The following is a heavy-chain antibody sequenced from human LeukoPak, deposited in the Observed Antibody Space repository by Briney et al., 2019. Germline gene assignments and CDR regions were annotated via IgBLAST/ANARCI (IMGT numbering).Heavy chain of an antibody. CDR3: ARDAVAARKDFDY. Sequence: ASVKVSCKASGYTFTGYYMHWVRQAPGQGLEWMGWINPNSGGTNYAQKFQGRVTMTRDTSTSTVYMELSSLRSEDTAVYYCARDAVAARKDFDYWGQGTLVTVSS. CDR1: GYTFTGYY. V-gene: IGHV1-2*02. D-gene: IGHD2-15*01. CDR2: INPNSGGT. J-gene: IGHJ4*02.